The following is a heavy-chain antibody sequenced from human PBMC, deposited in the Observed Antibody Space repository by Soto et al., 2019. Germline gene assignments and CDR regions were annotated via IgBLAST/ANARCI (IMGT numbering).Heavy chain of an antibody. D-gene: IGHD4-17*01. J-gene: IGHJ4*02. CDR1: GFTFSSYW. CDR3: AKDRYGDYGGIDY. V-gene: IGHV3-7*05. Sequence: GGSLRLSCAASGFTFSSYWMSWVRQAPVKGLEWVANIKQDGDQKYHVDAVKGRFTISRDTSKNTLFLQMNSLRAEDTAVYYCAKDRYGDYGGIDYWGQGTMVTVSS. CDR2: IKQDGDQK.